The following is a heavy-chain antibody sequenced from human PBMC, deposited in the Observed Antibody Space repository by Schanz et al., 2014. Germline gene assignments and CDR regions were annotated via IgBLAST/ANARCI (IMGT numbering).Heavy chain of an antibody. V-gene: IGHV4-61*02. CDR3: ARDTTWRLDL. CDR2: VFPNGIT. D-gene: IGHD1-1*01. J-gene: IGHJ2*01. CDR1: GGSISSGTYY. Sequence: QVQLQESGPGLVKPSQTLSLTCIVSGGSISSGTYYWSWLRQPAGKALEWVGRVFPNGITNYNPSHKSRFPISLDTSNNEFSVTLTSLTAADTAVYYCARDTTWRLDLWGRGTLVTVSS.